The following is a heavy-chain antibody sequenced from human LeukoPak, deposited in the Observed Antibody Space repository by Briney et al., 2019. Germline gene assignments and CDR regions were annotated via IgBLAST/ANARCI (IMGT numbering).Heavy chain of an antibody. CDR3: ARGLRGIMVRGAITDLNWFDP. V-gene: IGHV4-30-4*01. CDR2: IYHSGST. D-gene: IGHD3-10*01. J-gene: IGHJ5*02. CDR1: GGTISSGDYY. Sequence: TTSETLSLTCTVSGGTISSGDYYWTWIRQPPGKGLEWIGYIYHSGSTHYKASLKIRLTISLDTSRNQFSLRLTSVTAADTAVYFCARGLRGIMVRGAITDLNWFDPWGQGTLVAVSS.